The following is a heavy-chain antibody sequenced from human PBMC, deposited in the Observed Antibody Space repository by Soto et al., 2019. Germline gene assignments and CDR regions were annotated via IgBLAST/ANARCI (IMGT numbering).Heavy chain of an antibody. D-gene: IGHD2-8*02. CDR2: IFSNDEK. CDR3: VRFTVGPHIDYYGIDV. J-gene: IGHJ6*02. CDR1: GFSLSNARIG. V-gene: IGHV2-26*01. Sequence: SGPTLANPTYTFTLTCTGSGFSLSNARIGVGWIRQPRGKALEWLAHIFSNDEKSYSTSMKSSLTLSKDNSKSHVVLAMSNMEPVYTATYYCVRFTVGPHIDYYGIDVWGQGTPVTVSS.